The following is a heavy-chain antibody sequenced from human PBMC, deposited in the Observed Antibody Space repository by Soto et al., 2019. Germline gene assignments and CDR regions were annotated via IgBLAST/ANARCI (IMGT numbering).Heavy chain of an antibody. D-gene: IGHD4-17*01. Sequence: EVQLVESGGGLVKPGGSLRLSCAASGFTFSNAWMSWVRQAPEKGLEWVGRIKSKTDGGTTDYAAPVKGRFTISRDDSKNTLYLQMNSLKTEDTAVYYCTTGIYGDYVKDYWGQGTLVTVSS. J-gene: IGHJ4*02. CDR2: IKSKTDGGTT. CDR3: TTGIYGDYVKDY. V-gene: IGHV3-15*01. CDR1: GFTFSNAW.